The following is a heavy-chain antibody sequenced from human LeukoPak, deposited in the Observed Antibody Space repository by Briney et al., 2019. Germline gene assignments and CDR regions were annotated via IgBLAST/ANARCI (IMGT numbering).Heavy chain of an antibody. CDR2: ISHDGGNK. CDR1: GFSFSSYG. D-gene: IGHD6-19*01. CDR3: AKDLGSGWWGVAFDI. Sequence: GGSLRLSCAASGFSFSSYGMPWVRQAPGKGLEWMAIISHDGGNKYYVDSLKARFTISRDNSKSTLYLQVNSLRAEDTALYYCAKDLGSGWWGVAFDIWGQGTMVTVSS. J-gene: IGHJ3*02. V-gene: IGHV3-30*18.